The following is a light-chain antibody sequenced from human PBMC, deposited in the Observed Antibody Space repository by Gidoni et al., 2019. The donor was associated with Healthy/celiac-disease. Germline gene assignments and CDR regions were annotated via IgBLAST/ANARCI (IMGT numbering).Light chain of an antibody. J-gene: IGKJ5*01. CDR1: QSVLYSSNNKNY. CDR2: WAS. Sequence: DIVMTQSPDSLAVSLGERATINCKSSQSVLYSSNNKNYLAWYPQKPGQPPKLLIYWASTRESGVPDRFSGSGSGTDFPLTISSLQAEDVAVYYCQQYYSTPITFGQGTRLEIK. V-gene: IGKV4-1*01. CDR3: QQYYSTPIT.